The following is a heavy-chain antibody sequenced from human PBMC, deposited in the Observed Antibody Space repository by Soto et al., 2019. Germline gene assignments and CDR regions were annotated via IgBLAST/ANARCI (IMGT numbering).Heavy chain of an antibody. CDR2: ISSSVSTI. J-gene: IGHJ3*02. Sequence: WGSLRLSCAASGFTFSSYEMNWVRQAPGKGLEWVSYISSSVSTIYYADSVKGRFTISRGNAKNSLYLQMNSLRAEDTAVYYCARSLLWLGALDIWGPGTVVT. CDR1: GFTFSSYE. CDR3: ARSLLWLGALDI. V-gene: IGHV3-48*03. D-gene: IGHD5-18*01.